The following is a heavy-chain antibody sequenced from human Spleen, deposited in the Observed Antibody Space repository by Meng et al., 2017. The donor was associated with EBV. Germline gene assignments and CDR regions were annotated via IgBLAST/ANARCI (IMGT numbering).Heavy chain of an antibody. CDR3: ARLCENKRLLAGFDY. V-gene: IGHV1-69*01. D-gene: IGHD6-19*01. Sequence: QVSWVQAGAEVKKPGSSVKVSCEASGGTFSSQGISWVRQAPGQGPEWMGGIIPTFGTTNYAQKFQGRLTITADASTNTIYLELSSLRSEDTAVYYCARLCENKRLLAGFDYWGQGTLVTVSS. J-gene: IGHJ4*02. CDR2: IIPTFGTT. CDR1: GGTFSSQG.